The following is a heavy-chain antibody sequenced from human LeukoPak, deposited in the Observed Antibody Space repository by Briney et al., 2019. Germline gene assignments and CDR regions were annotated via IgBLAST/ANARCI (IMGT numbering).Heavy chain of an antibody. J-gene: IGHJ4*02. CDR3: ARAPAVRAIDY. D-gene: IGHD2-15*01. CDR2: INHSRST. Sequence: PSETLSLTCAVYGESFSGYFWTWIRQPPGKGLDWIGDINHSRSTNYNPSLKSRVTISIDTSKNQSSLTLRSVTAADTAVYYCARAPAVRAIDYWGQGTLVTVSS. V-gene: IGHV4-34*01. CDR1: GESFSGYF.